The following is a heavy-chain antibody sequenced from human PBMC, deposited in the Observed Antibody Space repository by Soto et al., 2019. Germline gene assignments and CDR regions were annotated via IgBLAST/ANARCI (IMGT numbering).Heavy chain of an antibody. J-gene: IGHJ4*02. V-gene: IGHV1-2*02. D-gene: IGHD3-16*01. Sequence: QVQLVQSGAEVKKPGASVKVSCKASGYIFNGYYMHWVRQAPGQGLEWMGSINPDSGGTDYAQKFQGKGSMTRDTSISTASMELSRLRSDDKAVDYGASDTIGGGGVPYYFDYWGQGALVTVSS. CDR3: ASDTIGGGGVPYYFDY. CDR2: INPDSGGT. CDR1: GYIFNGYY.